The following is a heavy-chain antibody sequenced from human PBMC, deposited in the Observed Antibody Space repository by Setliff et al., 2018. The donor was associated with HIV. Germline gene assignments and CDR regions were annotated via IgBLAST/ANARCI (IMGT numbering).Heavy chain of an antibody. CDR2: ITWNSGSI. J-gene: IGHJ4*02. CDR1: GFTFDDYA. D-gene: IGHD2-2*02. V-gene: IGHV3-9*01. CDR3: ARAGLYRFDY. Sequence: SLRLSCAASGFTFDDYAMHWVRQAPGKGLEWVSGITWNSGSIAYADSVKGRFTISRDNAKSTLYLQMNSLRVEDTAVYYCARAGLYRFDYWGQGALVTVS.